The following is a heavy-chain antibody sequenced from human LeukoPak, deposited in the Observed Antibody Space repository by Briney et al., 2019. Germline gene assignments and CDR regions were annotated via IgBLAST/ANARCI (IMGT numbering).Heavy chain of an antibody. D-gene: IGHD3-10*01. CDR3: AREGTMVRGVTTFI. CDR2: IYTSGST. Sequence: SETLSLTCTVSGGSISSSSYYWGWIRQPAGKGLEWIGRIYTSGSTNYNPSLKSRVTISVDTSKNQFSLKLSSVTAADTAVYYCAREGTMVRGVTTFIWGQGTMVTVSS. J-gene: IGHJ3*02. V-gene: IGHV4-61*02. CDR1: GGSISSSSYY.